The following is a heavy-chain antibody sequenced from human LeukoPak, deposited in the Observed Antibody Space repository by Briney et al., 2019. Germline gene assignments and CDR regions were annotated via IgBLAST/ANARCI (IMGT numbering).Heavy chain of an antibody. CDR1: GGSVSSSSYY. D-gene: IGHD3-10*01. J-gene: IGHJ4*02. Sequence: SETLSLTCTVSGGSVSSSSYYWGWIRQPPGKGLEWVGCIYNSGSTYYDPSLKSRVTISVDTSKNQVSLKVNSVTAADTAVYYCARGSYGDSYYFDYWGQGTLVTVSS. CDR2: IYNSGST. V-gene: IGHV4-39*01. CDR3: ARGSYGDSYYFDY.